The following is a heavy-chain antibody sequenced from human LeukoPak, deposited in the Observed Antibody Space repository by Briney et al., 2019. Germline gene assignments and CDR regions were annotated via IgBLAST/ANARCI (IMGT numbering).Heavy chain of an antibody. V-gene: IGHV1-2*02. J-gene: IGHJ5*02. Sequence: ASVKVSCKASGYTFTGYYMHWVRQAPGQGLEWMGWINPNSGGTNYAQKFQGRVTMTRDTSISTAYMELSRLRSDDTAVYYCASGSTYGSGSYYYDWFDPWGQGTLVTVSS. CDR1: GYTFTGYY. CDR2: INPNSGGT. CDR3: ASGSTYGSGSYYYDWFDP. D-gene: IGHD3-10*01.